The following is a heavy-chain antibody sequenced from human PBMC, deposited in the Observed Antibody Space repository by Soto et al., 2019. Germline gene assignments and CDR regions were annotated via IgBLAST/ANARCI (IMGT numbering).Heavy chain of an antibody. CDR3: ARHVRAWYDSSVFVS. D-gene: IGHD3-22*01. J-gene: IGHJ5*01. CDR2: SK. V-gene: IGHV3-53*05. Sequence: SKYYADSVKGRFSVSRDNSKNTLYLQMNRPRVEDTAVYYCARHVRAWYDSSVFVSWGQGTLVSVSS.